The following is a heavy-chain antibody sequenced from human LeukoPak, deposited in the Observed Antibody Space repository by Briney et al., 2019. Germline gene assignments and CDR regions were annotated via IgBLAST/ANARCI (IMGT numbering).Heavy chain of an antibody. D-gene: IGHD3-10*01. V-gene: IGHV1-69*13. CDR3: AKDLLRYYYGSGSEDAFDI. J-gene: IGHJ3*02. Sequence: GASVKVSCKASGGTFSSYAISWVRQAPGQGLKWMGGIIPIFGTANYAQKFQGRVTITADESTSTAYMELSSLRSEDTAVYYCAKDLLRYYYGSGSEDAFDIWGQGTMVTVSS. CDR2: IIPIFGTA. CDR1: GGTFSSYA.